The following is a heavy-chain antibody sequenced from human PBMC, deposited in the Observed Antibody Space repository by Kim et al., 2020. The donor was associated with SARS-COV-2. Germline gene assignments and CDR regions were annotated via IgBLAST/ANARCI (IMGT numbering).Heavy chain of an antibody. CDR1: GFTFSGSA. J-gene: IGHJ3*02. D-gene: IGHD3-16*02. CDR3: TLTTFGGVIVTAFDI. Sequence: GGSLRLSCAASGFTFSGSAMHWVRQASGKGLEWVGRIRSKANSYATAYAASVKGRFTISRDDSKNTAYLQMNSLKTEDTAVYYCTLTTFGGVIVTAFDIWGQGTMVTVSS. CDR2: IRSKANSYAT. V-gene: IGHV3-73*01.